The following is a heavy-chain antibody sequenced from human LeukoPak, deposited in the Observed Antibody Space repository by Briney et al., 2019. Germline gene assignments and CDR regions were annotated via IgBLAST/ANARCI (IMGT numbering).Heavy chain of an antibody. Sequence: SVKVSCKASGGTFSSYAISWVRQAPGQGLEWMGGIIPIFGTANYAQKFQGRVTITADESTSTAYMELSSLRSEDTAVYYCARDRIGGLWWFDYWGQGTLVTVSS. D-gene: IGHD2-21*01. CDR3: ARDRIGGLWWFDY. J-gene: IGHJ4*02. CDR1: GGTFSSYA. CDR2: IIPIFGTA. V-gene: IGHV1-69*13.